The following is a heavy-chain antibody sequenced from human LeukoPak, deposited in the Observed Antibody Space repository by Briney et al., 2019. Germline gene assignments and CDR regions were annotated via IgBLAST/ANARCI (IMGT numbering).Heavy chain of an antibody. CDR3: ARDRSGYNWNDDY. D-gene: IGHD1-20*01. V-gene: IGHV3-21*01. J-gene: IGHJ4*02. CDR2: ISSSSSYM. Sequence: PGGSLRLSCAASGFTFSSYSMNWVRQAPGKGLEWVSSISSSSSYMYYADSVKGRFTISRDNAKNSLYLQMNSLRAEDTAVYYCARDRSGYNWNDDYWGQGTLVTVSS. CDR1: GFTFSSYS.